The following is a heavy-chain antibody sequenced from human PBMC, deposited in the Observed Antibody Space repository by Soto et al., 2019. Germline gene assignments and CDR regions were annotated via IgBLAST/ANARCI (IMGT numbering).Heavy chain of an antibody. Sequence: SETVSLTCDVYCGSFSGYYWRCIRQPPGKGLEWIGEINNSGSTNYNPSLKMRVTISVDTSKNQFSLKLSSVTAADTAVYYCARGLRYFDWYTYPFFDYWGQGTLVTVSS. CDR3: ARGLRYFDWYTYPFFDY. CDR1: CGSFSGYY. V-gene: IGHV4-34*01. D-gene: IGHD3-9*01. J-gene: IGHJ4*02. CDR2: INNSGST.